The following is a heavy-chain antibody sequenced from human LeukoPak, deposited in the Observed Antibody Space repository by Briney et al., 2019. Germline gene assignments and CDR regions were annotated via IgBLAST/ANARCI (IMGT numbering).Heavy chain of an antibody. D-gene: IGHD6-25*01. J-gene: IGHJ4*02. V-gene: IGHV3-23*01. CDR1: GFTFRSHA. CDR2: IYENGGTT. CDR3: ASPGAAAAAPGFDY. Sequence: GSLRLSCVGSGFTFRSHAMSWVRQAPEKGLEFVSGIYENGGTTFYADSVKGRFSISRDNSKNTLYLQMNTLRAEDTAVYYCASPGAAAAAPGFDYWGQGTLVTVSP.